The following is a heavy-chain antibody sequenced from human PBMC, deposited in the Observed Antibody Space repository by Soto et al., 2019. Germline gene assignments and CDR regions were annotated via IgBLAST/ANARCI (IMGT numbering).Heavy chain of an antibody. J-gene: IGHJ4*01. CDR1: GFTFSSYG. V-gene: IGHV3-30*18. CDR2: ISYDGRNE. CDR3: AKGARSDFGSGWYF. D-gene: IGHD3-3*01. Sequence: GGSLRLSCAASGFTFSSYGMHWVRQAPGKGLEWVAVISYDGRNEHYADSVQGRFTISRDNSKNTLYLQMASQRAEHLAIYYCAKGARSDFGSGWYFWGHGTLVTVSS.